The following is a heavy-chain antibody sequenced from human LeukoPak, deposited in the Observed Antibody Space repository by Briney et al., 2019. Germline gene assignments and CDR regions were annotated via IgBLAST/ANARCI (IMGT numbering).Heavy chain of an antibody. V-gene: IGHV1-18*01. CDR1: GYTFTSYG. CDR3: ARVASLSSGWYGGIFDP. D-gene: IGHD6-19*01. Sequence: GASVKVSCKASGYTFTSYGISWVRQAPGQGLEWMGWISAYNGNTNYAQKLQGRVTMTTTSTAYMELRSLRSDDTAVYYCARVASLSSGWYGGIFDPWGQGTLVTVSS. J-gene: IGHJ5*02. CDR2: ISAYNGNT.